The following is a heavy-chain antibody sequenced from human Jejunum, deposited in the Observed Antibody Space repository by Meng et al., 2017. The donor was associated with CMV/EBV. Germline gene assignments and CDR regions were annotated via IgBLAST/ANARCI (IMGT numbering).Heavy chain of an antibody. J-gene: IGHJ4*02. CDR3: ARGGGTTH. CDR1: GDPIRPYY. D-gene: IGHD2/OR15-2a*01. Sequence: HVQLQESGPGPWNPSETPALPCTVSGDPIRPYYWSWIRQPPGKGLEWIGYIYYTGSTNYNPSLKSRVTISVDTSKNQFSLKLRSVTAADTAVYYCARGGGTTHWGQGTLVTVSS. CDR2: IYYTGST. V-gene: IGHV4-59*01.